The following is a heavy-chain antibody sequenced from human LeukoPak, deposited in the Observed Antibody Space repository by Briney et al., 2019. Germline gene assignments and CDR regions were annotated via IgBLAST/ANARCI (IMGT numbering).Heavy chain of an antibody. CDR2: INTDGSST. J-gene: IGHJ4*02. CDR3: AKDQWSFSYFDY. V-gene: IGHV3-74*01. Sequence: GGSLRLSCAASGFIFSSYWMHWVRHAPGKGLAWVSRINTDGSSTSYADSVKGRFTISRDNSKNTLYLQMNSLRAEDTAVYYCAKDQWSFSYFDYWGQGTLVTVSS. CDR1: GFIFSSYW. D-gene: IGHD1-26*01.